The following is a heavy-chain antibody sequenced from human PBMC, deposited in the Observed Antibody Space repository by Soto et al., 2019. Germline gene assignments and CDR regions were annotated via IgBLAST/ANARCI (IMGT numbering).Heavy chain of an antibody. J-gene: IGHJ6*02. V-gene: IGHV5-10-1*01. D-gene: IGHD3-16*01. CDR1: GYSFTSYW. CDR3: ARRLKGTDYYYYGMEV. CDR2: IDPSDSYT. Sequence: GESLKISCKGSGYSFTSYWISWVRQMPGKGLEWMGRIDPSDSYTNYSPSFQGHVTISADKSISTAYLQWSSLKASDTAMYYCARRLKGTDYYYYGMEVWGQETTVTVSS.